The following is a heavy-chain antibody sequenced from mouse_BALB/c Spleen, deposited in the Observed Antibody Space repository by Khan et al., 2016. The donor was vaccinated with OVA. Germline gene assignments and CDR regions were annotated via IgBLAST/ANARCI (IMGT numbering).Heavy chain of an antibody. D-gene: IGHD1-1*02. J-gene: IGHJ4*01. Sequence: VELVESGPGLVAPSQNLSITCTVSGFSLSAYGVSWIRQPPGKGLEWLGVRWGGGSTYYNSALKSRLSISKDNSKSQVFLKMSSLQSDDTAMFYCAKGVWSYDYTLDYWGQGTSVTVSS. CDR2: RWGGGST. V-gene: IGHV2-6-5*01. CDR3: AKGVWSYDYTLDY. CDR1: GFSLSAYG.